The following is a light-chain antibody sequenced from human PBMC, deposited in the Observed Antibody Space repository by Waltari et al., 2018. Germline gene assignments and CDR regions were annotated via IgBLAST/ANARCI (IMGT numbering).Light chain of an antibody. Sequence: QSALTQPPSASGSPGQSVTISCTGTSTDIGSYNYVSWYQQHPGKAPKLVIYEVFERPSGVPERFSGSTSGNTASLTVSGLQVEDEADYYCSSYAGNNNYVFGTGTQVTVL. V-gene: IGLV2-8*01. CDR1: STDIGSYNY. CDR2: EVF. CDR3: SSYAGNNNYV. J-gene: IGLJ1*01.